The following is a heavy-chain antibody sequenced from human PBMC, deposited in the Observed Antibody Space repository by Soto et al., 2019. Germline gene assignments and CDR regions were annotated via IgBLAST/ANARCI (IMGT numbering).Heavy chain of an antibody. D-gene: IGHD6-13*01. V-gene: IGHV5-51*01. CDR1: GYSFTSYW. CDR3: ARTAAAGKYYYGVDD. CDR2: IYPGDSDT. Sequence: EVQLVQSGAEVKKPGESLKISCKGSGYSFTSYWIGWVRQMPGKGLEWMGIIYPGDSDTRYSPSFQGQVTISADKSISTAYLQWSSLKASDTAIYYCARTAAAGKYYYGVDDWGQGTTVTVSS. J-gene: IGHJ6*02.